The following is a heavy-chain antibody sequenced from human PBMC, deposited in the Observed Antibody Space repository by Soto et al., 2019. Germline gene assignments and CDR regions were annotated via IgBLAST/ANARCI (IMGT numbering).Heavy chain of an antibody. D-gene: IGHD4-4*01. CDR1: GGSISSGGYY. V-gene: IGHV4-31*03. CDR3: ARGAGMTTFIGNWFDP. Sequence: SETLSLTCTVSGGSISSGGYYWSWIRQHPGKGLEWIGYIYYSGSTYYNPSLKSRVTISVDTSKNQFSLKLSSVTAADTAVYYCARGAGMTTFIGNWFDPWGQGTLVTVSS. CDR2: IYYSGST. J-gene: IGHJ5*02.